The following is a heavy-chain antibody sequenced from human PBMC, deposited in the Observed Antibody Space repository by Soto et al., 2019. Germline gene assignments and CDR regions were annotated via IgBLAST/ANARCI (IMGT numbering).Heavy chain of an antibody. V-gene: IGHV3-23*01. J-gene: IGHJ4*02. Sequence: GGSLRLSCAASGLIFSNYGMSWVRQAPGKGLEWVSGISGGGGTTYYADSVKGRFTISRDNSKNTLSLQMNSLRAEDTALYYCAKTLYYGASFIYYFDYGGQGALVTVSS. CDR2: ISGGGGTT. CDR3: AKTLYYGASFIYYFDY. D-gene: IGHD3-10*01. CDR1: GLIFSNYG.